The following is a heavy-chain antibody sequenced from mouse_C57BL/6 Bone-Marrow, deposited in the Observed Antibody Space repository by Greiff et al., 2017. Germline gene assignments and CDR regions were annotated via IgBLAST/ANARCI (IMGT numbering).Heavy chain of an antibody. CDR1: GFTFSDYG. Sequence: EVMLVESGGGLVQPGGSLKLSCAASGFTFSDYGMAWVRQAPRKGPEWVAFISNLAYSSYYADTVTGRFIISRENAKNTLYLEMSSLRSEDTAMYYCARRHYYGSSPYWYFEVWGTGTTVTVSS. V-gene: IGHV5-15*04. CDR2: ISNLAYSS. D-gene: IGHD1-1*01. CDR3: ARRHYYGSSPYWYFEV. J-gene: IGHJ1*03.